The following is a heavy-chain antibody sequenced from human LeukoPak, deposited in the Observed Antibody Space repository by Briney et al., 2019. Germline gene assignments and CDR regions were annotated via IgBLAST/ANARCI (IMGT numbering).Heavy chain of an antibody. V-gene: IGHV1-18*01. CDR1: GYTFTSYG. Sequence: ASVKVSCKASGYTFTSYGISWVRQAPGQGLERMGWISAYNGNTNYAQKLQGRVTMTTDTSTSTAYMELRSLRSDDTAVYYCAVAVAGTDYFDYWGQGTLVTVSS. CDR2: ISAYNGNT. J-gene: IGHJ4*02. CDR3: AVAVAGTDYFDY. D-gene: IGHD6-19*01.